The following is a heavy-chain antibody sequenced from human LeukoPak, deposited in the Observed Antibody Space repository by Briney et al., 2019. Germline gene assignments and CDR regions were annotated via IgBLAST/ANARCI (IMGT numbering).Heavy chain of an antibody. CDR3: ARHLSVVVSNPFDY. Sequence: SETLSLTCTVSGGSITSSGYFWGWIRQPPGKGLEWIGSIYYSGSTYYNPSLRSRVTISVDTSKNQFSLRMSSVTAADTAVYYCARHLSVVVSNPFDYWGQGTLVTVSS. CDR1: GGSITSSGYF. CDR2: IYYSGST. V-gene: IGHV4-39*01. J-gene: IGHJ4*02. D-gene: IGHD2-2*01.